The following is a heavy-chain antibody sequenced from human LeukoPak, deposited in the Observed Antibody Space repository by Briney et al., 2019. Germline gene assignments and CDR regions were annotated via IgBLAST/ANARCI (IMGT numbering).Heavy chain of an antibody. Sequence: SETLSLTCTVSGGSISSYYWSWIRQPPGKGLEWIGYIYYSGSTNYNPSLKSRVTISVDTSKNQFSLKLSSVTAADTAVYYCARDTYSHGFQWGQGTLVTVSS. CDR1: GGSISSYY. J-gene: IGHJ4*02. CDR3: ARDTYSHGFQ. V-gene: IGHV4-59*01. CDR2: IYYSGST. D-gene: IGHD5-18*01.